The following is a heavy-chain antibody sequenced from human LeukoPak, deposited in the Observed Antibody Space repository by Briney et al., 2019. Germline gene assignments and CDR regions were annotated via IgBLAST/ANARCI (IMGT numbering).Heavy chain of an antibody. Sequence: SETLSLTCAVYGGSFSGYYWSWIRQPPGKGLEWIGEINHSGSTNYNPSLKSRVTISVDTSKNQFSLKLSSVTAADTAVYYCARRLKTVVAEFYFDYWGQGTLVTVSS. D-gene: IGHD3-22*01. V-gene: IGHV4-34*01. J-gene: IGHJ4*02. CDR1: GGSFSGYY. CDR2: INHSGST. CDR3: ARRLKTVVAEFYFDY.